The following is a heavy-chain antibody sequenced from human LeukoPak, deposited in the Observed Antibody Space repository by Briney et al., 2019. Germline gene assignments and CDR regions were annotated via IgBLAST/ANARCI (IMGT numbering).Heavy chain of an antibody. CDR1: RGSISSYY. CDR3: AREGPGYDAFDI. V-gene: IGHV4-59*01. CDR2: IYYSGST. J-gene: IGHJ3*02. Sequence: SETLSLTCTVPRGSISSYYWSWLRQPPAKGLEWIGYIYYSGSTNYNPSLKRRVTISVDTSKIQFSLKLSSVTAADTAVYYCAREGPGYDAFDIWGQGTMVTVSS. D-gene: IGHD3-10*01.